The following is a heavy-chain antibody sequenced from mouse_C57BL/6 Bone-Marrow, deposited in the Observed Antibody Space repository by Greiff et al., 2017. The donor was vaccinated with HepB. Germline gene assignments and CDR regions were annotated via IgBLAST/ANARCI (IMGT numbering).Heavy chain of an antibody. V-gene: IGHV1-7*01. J-gene: IGHJ1*03. CDR1: GYTFTSYW. Sequence: QVQLQQSGAELAKPGASVKLSCKASGYTFTSYWMHWVKQRPGQGLEWIGDINPSSGYTKYNQKFKDKATLTADKYSSTAYMQLSSLTYEDSAVYYCARWESPYFDVWGTGTTVTVSS. D-gene: IGHD4-1*01. CDR3: ARWESPYFDV. CDR2: INPSSGYT.